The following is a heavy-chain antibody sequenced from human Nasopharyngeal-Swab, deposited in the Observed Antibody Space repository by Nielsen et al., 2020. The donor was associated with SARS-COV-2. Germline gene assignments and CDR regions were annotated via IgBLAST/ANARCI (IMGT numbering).Heavy chain of an antibody. V-gene: IGHV1-3*01. CDR1: GYTLNSYA. D-gene: IGHD3-10*01. CDR2: INAGNGNT. Sequence: ASVTDSRQASGYTLNSYAMDRVVQAPGQRLEWMGWINAGNGNTKYSQKFQGRVTINRDTSASTAYMELNSLRSEVTAVYYCARDDSGSCGHFDYWGQGTLVTVSS. J-gene: IGHJ4*02. CDR3: ARDDSGSCGHFDY.